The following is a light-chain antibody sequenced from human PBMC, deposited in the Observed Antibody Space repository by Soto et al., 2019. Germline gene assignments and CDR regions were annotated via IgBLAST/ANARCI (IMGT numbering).Light chain of an antibody. CDR3: QQYDNLPRLT. CDR2: GAS. Sequence: DIQMTQSPSSLSASVGDRVTITCQASQDISSYLNWYQQKPGKAPKLLIYGASNLETEVPPRFSGSGSGTDFTFTISSLQSEDIATYYCQQYDNLPRLTFGGGTKVEIK. V-gene: IGKV1-33*01. CDR1: QDISSY. J-gene: IGKJ4*01.